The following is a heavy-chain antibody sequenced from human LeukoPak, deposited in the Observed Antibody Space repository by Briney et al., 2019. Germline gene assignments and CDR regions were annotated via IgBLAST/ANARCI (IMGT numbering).Heavy chain of an antibody. CDR2: INPSGGST. V-gene: IGHV1-46*01. CDR3: ARVSYYYGSADY. CDR1: GYTFTSYY. Sequence: ASVKVSCKASGYTFTSYYMHWVRQAPGQGLEWMGIINPSGGSTSYAQKFQGRVTMTRDMSTSTVYMELSRLRSDDTAVYYCARVSYYYGSADYWGQGTLVTVSS. J-gene: IGHJ4*02. D-gene: IGHD3-10*01.